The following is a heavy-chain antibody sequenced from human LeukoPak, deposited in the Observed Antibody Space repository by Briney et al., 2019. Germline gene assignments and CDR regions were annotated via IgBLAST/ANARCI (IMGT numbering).Heavy chain of an antibody. J-gene: IGHJ6*03. CDR3: ARAEGISGSYYRYYYYYMVV. D-gene: IGHD1-26*01. V-gene: IGHV3-48*03. CDR2: ISSSGSTK. Sequence: PGGSLRLSCAASGFTFSSYEMNWVRQAPGKGLEGVAYISSSGSTKYLSDSVQGRFTISRDNAKNSLYLQMNSLSAEDTAVYYCARAEGISGSYYRYYYYYMVVWGKGTKVTVSS. CDR1: GFTFSSYE.